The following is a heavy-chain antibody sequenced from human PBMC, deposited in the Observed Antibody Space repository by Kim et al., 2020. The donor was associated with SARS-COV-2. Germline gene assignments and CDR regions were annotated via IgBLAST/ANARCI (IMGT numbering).Heavy chain of an antibody. CDR2: ISSSSSYI. Sequence: GGSLRLSCAASGFTFSSYSMNWVRQAPGKGLEWVSSISSSSSYIYYADSVKGRFTIARDNAKNSLYLQMNSLRAEDTAVYYCARDRRFGELLHAFDIWGQGTMVTVSS. D-gene: IGHD3-10*01. V-gene: IGHV3-21*01. CDR3: ARDRRFGELLHAFDI. J-gene: IGHJ3*02. CDR1: GFTFSSYS.